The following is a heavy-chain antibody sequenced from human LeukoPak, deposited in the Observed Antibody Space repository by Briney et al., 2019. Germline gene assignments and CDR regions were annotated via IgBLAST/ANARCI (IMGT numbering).Heavy chain of an antibody. Sequence: GGSLRLSCAGSGFIVSSNYMSWVRQAPGKGLEWVSAISGSGGSTYYADSVKGRFTISRDNSKNTLYLQMNSLRAEDTAVYYCAKALNYDFWSGYSFDYWGQGALVTVSS. CDR2: ISGSGGST. CDR3: AKALNYDFWSGYSFDY. CDR1: GFIVSSNY. D-gene: IGHD3-3*01. J-gene: IGHJ4*02. V-gene: IGHV3-23*01.